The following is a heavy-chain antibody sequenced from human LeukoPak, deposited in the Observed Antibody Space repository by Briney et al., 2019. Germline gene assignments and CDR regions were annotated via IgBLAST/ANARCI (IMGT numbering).Heavy chain of an antibody. Sequence: SETLSLTCTVSGGSISSYYWSWIRQPAGKGLEWIGRIYTSGSTNYNPSLKSRVTMSVDTSKNQFSLKLSSVTAADTAVYYCARDRLVGGYPASYYFDYWGQGTLVTVSS. CDR2: IYTSGST. CDR3: ARDRLVGGYPASYYFDY. J-gene: IGHJ4*02. CDR1: GGSISSYY. D-gene: IGHD3-16*01. V-gene: IGHV4-4*07.